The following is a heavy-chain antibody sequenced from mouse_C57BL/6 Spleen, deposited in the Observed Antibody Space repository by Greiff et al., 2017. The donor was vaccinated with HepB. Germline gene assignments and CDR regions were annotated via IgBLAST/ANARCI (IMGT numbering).Heavy chain of an antibody. J-gene: IGHJ4*01. V-gene: IGHV1-62-2*01. D-gene: IGHD2-4*01. CDR3: ARDEETYDYDADYAMDY. CDR2: FYPGSGSI. CDR1: GYTFTEYT. Sequence: VQLQQSGAELVKPGASVKLSCTASGYTFTEYTIHWVKQRSGQGLEWIGWFYPGSGSIKYNEKFKDKATLTADKSSSTVYMELSRLTSEDSAVYFCARDEETYDYDADYAMDYWGQGTSVTVSS.